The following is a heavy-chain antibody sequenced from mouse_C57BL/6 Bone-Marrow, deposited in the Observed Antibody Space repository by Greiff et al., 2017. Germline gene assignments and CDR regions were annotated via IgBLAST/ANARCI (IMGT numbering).Heavy chain of an antibody. CDR3: ASSYSNYVFAY. Sequence: QVQLQQSGPELVKPGASVKLSCKASGYTFTSYDINWVKQRPGQGLEWIGWIYPRDGSTKYNEKFKGKATLTVDTSSSTAYMELHSLTSEDSAVYFCASSYSNYVFAYWGQGTLVTVSA. J-gene: IGHJ3*01. V-gene: IGHV1-85*01. CDR2: IYPRDGST. CDR1: GYTFTSYD. D-gene: IGHD2-5*01.